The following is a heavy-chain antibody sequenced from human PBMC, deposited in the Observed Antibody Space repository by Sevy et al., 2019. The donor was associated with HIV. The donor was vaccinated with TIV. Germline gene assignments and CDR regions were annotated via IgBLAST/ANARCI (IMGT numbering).Heavy chain of an antibody. Sequence: SGPTLVKPTQTLTLTCTFSGFSLSTSGVGVGWIRQPPGKALEWLALIYWNDDKRYSPSLKSRLTITKDTSKNQVVLTMTTMDPVDTATYYCAHGWFGELNFDYWGQGTLVTVSS. CDR1: GFSLSTSGVG. D-gene: IGHD3-10*01. V-gene: IGHV2-5*01. CDR2: IYWNDDK. CDR3: AHGWFGELNFDY. J-gene: IGHJ4*02.